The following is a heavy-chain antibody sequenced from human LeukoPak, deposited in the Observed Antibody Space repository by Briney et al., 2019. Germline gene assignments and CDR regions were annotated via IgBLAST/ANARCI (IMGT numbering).Heavy chain of an antibody. Sequence: PGGSLRLSCAASGFTFSSYSMNWVRQAPGKGLEWVSYISSSSSAIYYADSVKGRFTMSRDNAKNSLYLQMNSLRAEDTAVYYCARLRYYGMDVWGQGTTVTVPS. CDR1: GFTFSSYS. CDR3: ARLRYYGMDV. CDR2: ISSSSSAI. J-gene: IGHJ6*02. V-gene: IGHV3-48*04.